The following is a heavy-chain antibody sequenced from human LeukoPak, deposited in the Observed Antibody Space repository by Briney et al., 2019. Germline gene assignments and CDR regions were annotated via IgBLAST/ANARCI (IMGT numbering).Heavy chain of an antibody. V-gene: IGHV3-66*01. CDR2: IYRGGRT. J-gene: IGHJ4*02. CDR1: GLTVSRNY. D-gene: IGHD3-22*01. CDR3: ARARYYDTTGYYEDLYYFDY. Sequence: PGGSLRLSCAASGLTVSRNYMSWVRQAPGKGLEGVSVIYRGGRTDYADSVKGRFTISGDNSKNTLYLQINSLRAEDTAVYYCARARYYDTTGYYEDLYYFDYWGQGTLVTVSS.